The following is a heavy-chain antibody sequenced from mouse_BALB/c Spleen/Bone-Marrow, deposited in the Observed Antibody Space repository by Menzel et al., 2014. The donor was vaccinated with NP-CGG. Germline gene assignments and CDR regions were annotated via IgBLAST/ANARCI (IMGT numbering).Heavy chain of an antibody. Sequence: VQRVESGAELMKPGASVKVSCKATGYTFSSYWIEWVKQRPGHGLEWIGEILPGSGNTNYNEKFKSKATFTADTSSNTAFMQLSGLSSEGSAVYYCARWAFDAWFAYWGQGTLVTVSA. J-gene: IGHJ3*01. CDR1: GYTFSSYW. D-gene: IGHD3-1*01. CDR3: ARWAFDAWFAY. V-gene: IGHV1-9*01. CDR2: ILPGSGNT.